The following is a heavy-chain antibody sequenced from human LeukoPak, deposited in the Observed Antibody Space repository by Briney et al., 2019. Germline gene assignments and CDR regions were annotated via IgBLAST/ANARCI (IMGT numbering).Heavy chain of an antibody. J-gene: IGHJ5*02. CDR1: GFTFSSYA. D-gene: IGHD6-13*01. Sequence: GGSLRLSCAASGFTFSSYAMSWVRQAPGKGLEWVSAISGSGGSTYYADSVEGRFTISRDNSKNTLYLQMNSLRAEDTAVYYCAKALVAAANSNWFDPWGQGTLVTVSS. CDR3: AKALVAAANSNWFDP. CDR2: ISGSGGST. V-gene: IGHV3-23*01.